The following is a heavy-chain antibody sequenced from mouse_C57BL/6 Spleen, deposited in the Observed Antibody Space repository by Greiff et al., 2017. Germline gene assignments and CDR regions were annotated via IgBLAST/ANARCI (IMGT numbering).Heavy chain of an antibody. D-gene: IGHD6-2*01. CDR3: ARKSYYFDD. J-gene: IGHJ2*01. Sequence: QVQLQQPGAELVKPGASVKLSCKASGYTFTSSWMHWVKQRPGQGLEWIGMIHPNSGSTNYNEKFKSKATLTVDKSSSTAYMQLRSLTSEDSAVYCCARKSYYFDDWGQGTTLTVSS. V-gene: IGHV1-64*01. CDR1: GYTFTSSW. CDR2: IHPNSGST.